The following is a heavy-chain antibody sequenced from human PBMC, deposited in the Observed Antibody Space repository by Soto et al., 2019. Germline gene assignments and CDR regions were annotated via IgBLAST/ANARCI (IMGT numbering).Heavy chain of an antibody. J-gene: IGHJ6*01. CDR1: RFTFSSYA. D-gene: IGHD6-19*01. Sequence: GESLKISCAASRFTFSSYAMSWVRQAPGKGLEWVSAISGSGGSTYYADSVKGRFTISRDNSKNTLYLQMNSLRAEDTAVYYCAEEHAVAPHYYYYGTDVVAQGTTV. CDR2: ISGSGGST. V-gene: IGHV3-23*01. CDR3: AEEHAVAPHYYYYGTDV.